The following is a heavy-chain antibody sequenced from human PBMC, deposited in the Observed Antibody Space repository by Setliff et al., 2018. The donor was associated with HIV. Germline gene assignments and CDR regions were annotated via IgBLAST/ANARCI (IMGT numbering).Heavy chain of an antibody. J-gene: IGHJ5*01. CDR1: GYRFSDNW. D-gene: IGHD2-21*01. CDR2: IYPDDSAT. Sequence: GESLKISCKGSGYRFSDNWIGWVRQMPGKGLEWMGTIYPDDSATRYSPSFQGQVTISADKSINTAYLRWRRLRASDTAMYYCAKHGFERKSPYNWFDSWGQGTLVTVSS. V-gene: IGHV5-51*01. CDR3: AKHGFERKSPYNWFDS.